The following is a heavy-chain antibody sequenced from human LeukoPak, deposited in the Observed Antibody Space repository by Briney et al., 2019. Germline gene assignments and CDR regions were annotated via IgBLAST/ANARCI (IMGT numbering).Heavy chain of an antibody. Sequence: GGSLRLSCAASGFTFSSYAMSWVRQAPGKGLEWVSVISDRGGSSYYADSVKGRFTISRDKSKNTLVLQMNSLRAEDTAVYYCAKSSMGYYDFWSGYLDYWGQGTLVTVSS. V-gene: IGHV3-23*01. CDR1: GFTFSSYA. D-gene: IGHD3-3*01. J-gene: IGHJ4*02. CDR3: AKSSMGYYDFWSGYLDY. CDR2: ISDRGGSS.